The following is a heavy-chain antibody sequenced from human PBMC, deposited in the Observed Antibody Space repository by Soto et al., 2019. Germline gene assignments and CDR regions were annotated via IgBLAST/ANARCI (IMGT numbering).Heavy chain of an antibody. J-gene: IGHJ4*02. CDR3: ARQIYDSDTGPNFQYHFDS. CDR1: GYSFAGYW. Sequence: PGESLKISCKGSGYSFAGYWITWVRQKPGKGLEWMGRIDPSDSQTYYSPSFRGHVTISVTKSITTVFLQWSSLRASDTAMYYCARQIYDSDTGPNFQYHFDSWGQGPPVTVSS. V-gene: IGHV5-10-1*01. CDR2: IDPSDSQT. D-gene: IGHD3-22*01.